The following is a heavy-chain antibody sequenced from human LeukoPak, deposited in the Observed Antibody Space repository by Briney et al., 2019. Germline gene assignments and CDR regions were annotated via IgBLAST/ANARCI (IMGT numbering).Heavy chain of an antibody. D-gene: IGHD3-10*01. V-gene: IGHV3-21*01. CDR3: ARGVGGSGSYYLDV. Sequence: GGSLRLSCAASGFTFSSYSMNWVRQAPGKGLEWVSSISSSSSYIYYADSVKGRFTISRDNDKNSLYLQMNILRAEDTAVYYCARGVGGSGSYYLDVWGKGTTVTVSS. J-gene: IGHJ6*03. CDR2: ISSSSSYI. CDR1: GFTFSSYS.